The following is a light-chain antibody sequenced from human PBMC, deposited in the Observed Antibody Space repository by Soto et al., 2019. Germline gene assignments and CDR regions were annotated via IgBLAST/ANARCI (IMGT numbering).Light chain of an antibody. CDR3: QQFNSYPIT. CDR1: QSISSS. Sequence: IQMSQSPSSLSASVGDRVTITCRASQSISSSLNWYQQKPGKAPKVLIFGASSLESGVPSRFSGSGSGTDFTLTISSLQPEDFATYYCQQFNSYPITFGQGTRLEIK. CDR2: GAS. J-gene: IGKJ5*01. V-gene: IGKV1-13*02.